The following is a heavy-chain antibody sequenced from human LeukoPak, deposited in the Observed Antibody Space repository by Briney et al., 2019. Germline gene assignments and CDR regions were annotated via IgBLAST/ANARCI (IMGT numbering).Heavy chain of an antibody. J-gene: IGHJ3*02. D-gene: IGHD2-15*01. CDR2: INPNCGGT. CDR3: ARYCSGGSCYLDAFDI. V-gene: IGHV1-2*02. Sequence: GASVKVSCKASGYTFTGYYMHWVRQAPGQGLEWMGWINPNCGGTNYAQKFQGRVTMARDTSISTAYMELSRLRSDDTAVYYCARYCSGGSCYLDAFDIWGQGTMVTVSS. CDR1: GYTFTGYY.